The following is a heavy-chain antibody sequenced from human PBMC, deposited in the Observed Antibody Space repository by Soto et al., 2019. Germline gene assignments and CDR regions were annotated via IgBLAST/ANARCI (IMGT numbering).Heavy chain of an antibody. V-gene: IGHV4-30-4*01. CDR3: VRSYDFWSGYFPSRYHDGLDV. CDR2: IYYSGST. D-gene: IGHD3-3*01. CDR1: GASINSGDSY. J-gene: IGHJ6*02. Sequence: SETLSLTCTVSGASINSGDSYWSWIRHPPGKGLERIGYIYYSGSTYYNPSLKSRVSISVDTSKNHFSLRLSSVTAADTAVFYCVRSYDFWSGYFPSRYHDGLDVWGPGIAVTVSS.